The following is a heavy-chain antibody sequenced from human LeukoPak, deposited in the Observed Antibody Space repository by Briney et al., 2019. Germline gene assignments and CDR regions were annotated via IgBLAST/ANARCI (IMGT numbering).Heavy chain of an antibody. CDR3: ARAEVPAAIKSGAFDI. V-gene: IGHV3-11*01. Sequence: GGSLRLSCAASGFTFSDYYMSWIRQAPGKGLEWVSYISSSGSTIYYADSVKGRFTISRDNAKNSLYLQMNSLRAEDTAVYYCARAEVPAAIKSGAFDIWGQGTMVTVSS. D-gene: IGHD2-2*01. CDR2: ISSSGSTI. J-gene: IGHJ3*02. CDR1: GFTFSDYY.